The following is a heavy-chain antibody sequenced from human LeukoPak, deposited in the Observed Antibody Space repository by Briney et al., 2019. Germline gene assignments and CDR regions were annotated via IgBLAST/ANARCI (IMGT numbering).Heavy chain of an antibody. D-gene: IGHD5-12*01. Sequence: GGSLRLSCAASGFTVSSNYMSWVRQAPGKGPEWVSVIYSGGSTYYADSVKGRFTISRDNSKNTLYLQMNSLRAEDTAVYYCARASTRGYSGYDFDYWGQGTLVTVSS. V-gene: IGHV3-53*01. CDR3: ARASTRGYSGYDFDY. CDR1: GFTVSSNY. J-gene: IGHJ4*02. CDR2: IYSGGST.